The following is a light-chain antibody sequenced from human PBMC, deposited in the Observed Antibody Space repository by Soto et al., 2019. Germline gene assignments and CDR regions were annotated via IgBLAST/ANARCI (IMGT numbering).Light chain of an antibody. CDR3: QQYNNYLWT. CDR1: QSISTW. J-gene: IGKJ1*01. V-gene: IGKV1-5*01. CDR2: DAS. Sequence: DIQMTQSPSTLSASVGDRVTITCRASQSISTWLAWYQQRPGKAPNVLIYDASNLETGVPSRFNGSGSGTEFSLTISSLEPDDFATYYCQQYNNYLWTGGQGTKGDIK.